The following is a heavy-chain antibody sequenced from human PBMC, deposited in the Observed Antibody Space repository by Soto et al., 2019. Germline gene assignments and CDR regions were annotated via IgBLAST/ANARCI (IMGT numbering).Heavy chain of an antibody. Sequence: GGSLRLSCAASDFSLSPYWMHWVRQVPGRGLEWVARLSSDGFGAAYADSVKGRFFISRDIARNTLSLQMRSLRGEDTAVYYCTRGHRHSSTGTGALWGRGALVTVSS. CDR3: TRGHRHSSTGTGAL. CDR2: LSSDGFGA. CDR1: DFSLSPYW. D-gene: IGHD1-1*01. J-gene: IGHJ4*02. V-gene: IGHV3-74*03.